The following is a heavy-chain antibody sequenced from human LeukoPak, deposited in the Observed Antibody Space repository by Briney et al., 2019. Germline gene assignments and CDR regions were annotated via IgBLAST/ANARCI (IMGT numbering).Heavy chain of an antibody. D-gene: IGHD3-9*01. CDR3: ARGDILTGYYQPPYYYYYGMDV. Sequence: GASVTVSCKASGYTFTGYYMHWVRQAPGQGLEWMGWINPNSGGTNYAQKFQGRVTMTRDTSISTAYMELSRLRSDDTAVYYCARGDILTGYYQPPYYYYYGMDVWGQGTTVTVSS. V-gene: IGHV1-2*02. J-gene: IGHJ6*02. CDR2: INPNSGGT. CDR1: GYTFTGYY.